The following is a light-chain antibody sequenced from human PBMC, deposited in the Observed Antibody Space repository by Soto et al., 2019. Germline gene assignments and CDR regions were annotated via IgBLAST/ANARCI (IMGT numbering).Light chain of an antibody. V-gene: IGLV2-23*01. CDR3: CSYADSSTSCV. CDR1: SSDVGGYNY. J-gene: IGLJ1*01. Sequence: QSALTQPASVSGSPGQSITISCTGTSSDVGGYNYVSWYQQHPGKAPKLMIYEGTTRPSGVSNRFSGSKSGNTASLTISGLQADDEADYYCCSYADSSTSCVFGTGTKLTVL. CDR2: EGT.